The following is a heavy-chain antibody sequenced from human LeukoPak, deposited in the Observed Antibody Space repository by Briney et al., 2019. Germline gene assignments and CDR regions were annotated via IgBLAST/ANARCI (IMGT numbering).Heavy chain of an antibody. CDR2: ISSSSSTI. J-gene: IGHJ5*02. CDR1: GFTFSSYS. V-gene: IGHV3-48*02. D-gene: IGHD2-2*02. CDR3: ARGGYCSSTSCYMRYWFDP. Sequence: LPGGSLRLSCAASGFTFSSYSMNWVRQAPGKGLEWVSYISSSSSTIYYADSVKGRFTISRDNAKNSLYLQMNSLRDEDTAVYYCARGGYCSSTSCYMRYWFDPWGQGTLVTVSS.